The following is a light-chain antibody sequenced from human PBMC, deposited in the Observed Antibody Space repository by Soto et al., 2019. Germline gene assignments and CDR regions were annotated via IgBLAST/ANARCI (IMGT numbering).Light chain of an antibody. Sequence: QSVLTQPPSASGTPGQRVTISCSGSSSNIGSNTVNWYQQLPGTAPKLLIYSNNQRPSGVPDRFSGSKSGTSASLAISGLQSEDEADYYCAAWDDSLNGYVFRPGTKLTVL. V-gene: IGLV1-44*01. CDR3: AAWDDSLNGYV. J-gene: IGLJ1*01. CDR2: SNN. CDR1: SSNIGSNT.